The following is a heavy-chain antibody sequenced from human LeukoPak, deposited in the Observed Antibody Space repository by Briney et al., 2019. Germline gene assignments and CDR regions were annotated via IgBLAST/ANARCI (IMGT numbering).Heavy chain of an antibody. J-gene: IGHJ5*02. CDR3: ARVGDGAYYWFDP. D-gene: IGHD2-21*01. CDR1: GGSISSGGYS. CDR2: IYHSGST. Sequence: SETPSLTCAVSGGSISSGGYSWSWIRQPPGKGLEWIGYIYHSGSTYYNPSLKSRVTISVDRSKNQFSLKLSSVTAADTAVYYCARVGDGAYYWFDPWGQGTLVTVSS. V-gene: IGHV4-30-2*01.